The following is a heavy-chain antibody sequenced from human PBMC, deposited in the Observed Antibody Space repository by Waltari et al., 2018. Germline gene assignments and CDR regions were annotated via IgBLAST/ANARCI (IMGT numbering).Heavy chain of an antibody. J-gene: IGHJ4*02. D-gene: IGHD6-13*01. Sequence: QVQLQESGPGLVKPSETLSLTCTVSGGSISSYYWSWIRQPPGKGLEWIGYIYYSGSTNYNPSLKSRVTISVDTSKNQFSLKLSSVTAADTAVYYCARSGPGFSSSWDWGYWGQGTLVTVSS. CDR1: GGSISSYY. V-gene: IGHV4-59*12. CDR3: ARSGPGFSSSWDWGY. CDR2: IYYSGST.